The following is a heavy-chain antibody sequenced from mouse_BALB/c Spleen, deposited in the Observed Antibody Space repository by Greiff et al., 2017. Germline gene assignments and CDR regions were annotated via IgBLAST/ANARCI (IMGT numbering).Heavy chain of an antibody. D-gene: IGHD2-14*01. Sequence: VQLQQSGPQLVRPGASVKISCKASGYSFTSYWMHWVKQRPGQGLEWIGMIDPSDSETRLNQKFKDKATLTVDKSSSTAYMQLSSPTSEDSAVYYCARSGEYDGFAYGGQGTLVTVSA. V-gene: IGHV1S126*01. CDR2: IDPSDSET. CDR1: GYSFTSYW. CDR3: ARSGEYDGFAY. J-gene: IGHJ3*01.